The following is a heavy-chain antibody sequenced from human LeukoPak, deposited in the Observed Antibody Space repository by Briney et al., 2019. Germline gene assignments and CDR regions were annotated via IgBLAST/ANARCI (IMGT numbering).Heavy chain of an antibody. CDR3: ARTQGYCSGGSCYEAGY. V-gene: IGHV1-8*01. CDR1: GYTFTSYD. Sequence: ASVKVSCKASGYTFTSYDINWVRQATGQGLEWMGWMNPNSGNTGYAQKFQGRVTMTRNTSISTAYMELSSLRSKDTAVYYCARTQGYCSGGSCYEAGYWGQGTLVTVSS. CDR2: MNPNSGNT. J-gene: IGHJ4*02. D-gene: IGHD2-15*01.